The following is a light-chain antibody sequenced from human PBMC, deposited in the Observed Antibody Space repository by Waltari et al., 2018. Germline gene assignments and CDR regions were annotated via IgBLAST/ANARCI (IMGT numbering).Light chain of an antibody. CDR1: TSDIGTYDV. CDR2: AVS. CDR3: CSFANDSRV. V-gene: IGLV2-23*02. Sequence: QSALTQPASVSGSPGQSITISCTGTTSDIGTYDVVSWFQQRPGKAPQLLISAVSKRPSQISPRFSGSKSGNTASLTISGLQAEDEADYYCCSFANDSRVFGGGTKVTVL. J-gene: IGLJ3*02.